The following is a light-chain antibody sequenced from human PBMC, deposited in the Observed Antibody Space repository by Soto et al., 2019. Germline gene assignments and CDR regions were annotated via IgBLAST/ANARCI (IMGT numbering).Light chain of an antibody. CDR1: SSNIGTYT. Sequence: QSVVTQPPSVSGTPGQRVTISCSGSSSNIGTYTVNWYQQLPGTAPKLIIYSRDQRPSGVPDRFFASKSGTSASLAISGLQSEDEADYYCATWDASLNVPVFGGGTKLTVL. CDR2: SRD. V-gene: IGLV1-44*01. J-gene: IGLJ3*02. CDR3: ATWDASLNVPV.